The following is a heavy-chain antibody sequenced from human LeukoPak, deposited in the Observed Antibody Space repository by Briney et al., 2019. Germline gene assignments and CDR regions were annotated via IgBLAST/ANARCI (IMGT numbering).Heavy chain of an antibody. CDR2: IYYNGST. J-gene: IGHJ3*02. D-gene: IGHD3-22*01. Sequence: SETLSLTCTVSGGSISSSSYYWGWIRQPPGKGLEWIGSIYYNGSTCYNPSLKSRVTISVDTSKNQFSLKLSSVTAADTAVYYCASSRSITMIVVVITTYFDIWGQGTMVTVSS. CDR3: ASSRSITMIVVVITTYFDI. CDR1: GGSISSSSYY. V-gene: IGHV4-39*01.